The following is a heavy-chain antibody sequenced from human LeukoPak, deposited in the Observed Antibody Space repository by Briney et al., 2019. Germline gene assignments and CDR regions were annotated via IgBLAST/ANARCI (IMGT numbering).Heavy chain of an antibody. J-gene: IGHJ4*02. V-gene: IGHV4-31*03. Sequence: MPSQTLSLTCTVSGGSISSGGYYWSWVRQHPGKGLEWIGYIYYSGSTYYNPSLKSRVTISVDTSKNQFSLKLSSVTAADTAVYYCARVKTNHFDYWGQGTLVTVSS. CDR2: IYYSGST. CDR1: GGSISSGGYY. D-gene: IGHD1-14*01. CDR3: ARVKTNHFDY.